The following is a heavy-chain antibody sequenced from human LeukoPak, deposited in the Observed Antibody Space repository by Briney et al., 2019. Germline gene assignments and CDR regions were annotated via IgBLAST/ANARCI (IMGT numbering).Heavy chain of an antibody. V-gene: IGHV3-66*02. CDR1: GFTVSGHY. J-gene: IGHJ3*01. CDR2: IHSGGTA. Sequence: PGGSLRLSCAASGFTVSGHYMSWVRQAPGKGLEWVSVIHSGGTAYYAGCVKGRFTISRDNSKNTLFLQLNSLRPEDTALYYCARGGLGGEALEVWGQGTMVTVSS. D-gene: IGHD3-10*01. CDR3: ARGGLGGEALEV.